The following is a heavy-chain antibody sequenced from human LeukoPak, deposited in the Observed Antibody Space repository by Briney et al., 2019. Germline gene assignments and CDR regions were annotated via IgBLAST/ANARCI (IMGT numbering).Heavy chain of an antibody. CDR1: GFTFSTYA. V-gene: IGHV3-30-3*02. CDR3: ARAIAAAGSLRDNWFDP. Sequence: PGGSLRLSCAASGFTFSTYAMHWVRQAPGKGLEWAAVISYDGSNKFYADSVKGRFTISIDNSKNMVYLQMNSLRAEDTAVYYCARAIAAAGSLRDNWFDPWGQGTLVTVSP. J-gene: IGHJ5*02. CDR2: ISYDGSNK. D-gene: IGHD6-13*01.